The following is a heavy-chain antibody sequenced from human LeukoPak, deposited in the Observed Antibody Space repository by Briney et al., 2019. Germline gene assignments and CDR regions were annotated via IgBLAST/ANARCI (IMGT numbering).Heavy chain of an antibody. J-gene: IGHJ4*02. V-gene: IGHV1-69*04. CDR2: IIPILGIA. CDR3: ARDPPVWGSYRSYFDY. Sequence: GASVKVSCKASGGTFSSYAISWVRQAPGQGLEWMGRIIPILGIAIYAQKFQGRVTITADKSTSTAYMELSSLRSEDTAVYYCARDPPVWGSYRSYFDYWGQGTLVTVSS. CDR1: GGTFSSYA. D-gene: IGHD3-16*02.